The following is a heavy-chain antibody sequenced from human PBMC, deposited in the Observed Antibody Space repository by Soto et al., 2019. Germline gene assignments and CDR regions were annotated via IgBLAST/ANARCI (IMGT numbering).Heavy chain of an antibody. CDR2: ISAYNGNT. V-gene: IGHV1-18*01. Sequence: ATVKVSCKASGYTFTSYGISWVRQAPGQGLEWMGWISAYNGNTNYAQKLQGRVTMTTDTSTSTAYMELRSLRSDDTAVYYCARVDGDYDSYYYGMDVWGQGTTVTVSS. CDR1: GYTFTSYG. J-gene: IGHJ6*02. CDR3: ARVDGDYDSYYYGMDV. D-gene: IGHD2-21*02.